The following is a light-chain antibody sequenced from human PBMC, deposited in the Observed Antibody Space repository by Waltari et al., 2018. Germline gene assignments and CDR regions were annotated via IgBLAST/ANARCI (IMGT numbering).Light chain of an antibody. CDR3: ATWDDSLNALV. Sequence: QSVLTQPPSASGTPGQRVAISCSGRSSTLGSNDFYWYQQPPGTAPKLLIYKSDQRSSGVPDRFSGSKSGTSASLAISGLRSEDEADYYCATWDDSLNALVFGGGTKLTVL. J-gene: IGLJ3*02. V-gene: IGLV1-47*01. CDR1: SSTLGSND. CDR2: KSD.